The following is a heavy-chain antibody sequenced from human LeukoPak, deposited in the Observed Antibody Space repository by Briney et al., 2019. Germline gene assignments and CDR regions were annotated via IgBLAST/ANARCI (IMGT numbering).Heavy chain of an antibody. Sequence: GSLRLSCAASGFTFSSYVMHWVRQAPGKGLEWVSGISGSGISTYYADSVKGRFTISRDNSKNTLYLQMNSLRAEDTALYHCARVKSYDILADPPDYWGQGTLVTVSS. D-gene: IGHD3-9*01. V-gene: IGHV3-23*01. CDR3: ARVKSYDILADPPDY. CDR2: ISGSGIST. CDR1: GFTFSSYV. J-gene: IGHJ4*02.